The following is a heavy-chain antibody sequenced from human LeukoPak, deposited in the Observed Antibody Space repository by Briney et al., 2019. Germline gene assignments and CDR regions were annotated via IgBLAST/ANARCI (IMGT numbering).Heavy chain of an antibody. D-gene: IGHD4-17*01. CDR2: ITTSSRYI. CDR3: ARDYGDGAYFDY. Sequence: AGGSLRLSCAASGFTFSRYSMNWVRQAPGKGLEWVSSITTSSRYIYYADSLKGRFTISRDNAKNSLYLQMNSLRAEDTAVYYCARDYGDGAYFDYWGHGTLVTVSS. J-gene: IGHJ4*01. V-gene: IGHV3-21*01. CDR1: GFTFSRYS.